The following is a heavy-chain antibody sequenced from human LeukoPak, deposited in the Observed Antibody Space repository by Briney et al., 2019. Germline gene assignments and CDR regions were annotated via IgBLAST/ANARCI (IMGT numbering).Heavy chain of an antibody. J-gene: IGHJ4*02. D-gene: IGHD2-2*01. CDR1: GGSVSNGNYY. Sequence: SETLSLTCTVSGGSVSNGNYYWSWIRQPPGKGLEWIGYIYYSGSTYYNPSLKSRVTISVDTSKNQFSLKLSSVTAADTAVYYCASGGYCSSTSCYWVYWGQGTLVTVSS. CDR3: ASGGYCSSTSCYWVY. CDR2: IYYSGST. V-gene: IGHV4-30-4*01.